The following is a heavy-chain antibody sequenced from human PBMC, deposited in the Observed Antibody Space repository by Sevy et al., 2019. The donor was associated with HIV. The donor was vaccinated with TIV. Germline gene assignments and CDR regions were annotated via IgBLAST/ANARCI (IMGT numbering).Heavy chain of an antibody. CDR2: ISYDGSNK. CDR1: GFTFSSYA. V-gene: IGHV3-30-3*01. J-gene: IGHJ1*01. D-gene: IGHD3-22*01. CDR3: ARRYHLEDSSGYYRPEYFQH. Sequence: GGSLRLSCAASGFTFSSYAMHWVRQAPGKGLEWVAVISYDGSNKYYADSVKGRFTISRDNSKNTLYLQMNSLRAEDTAGYYCARRYHLEDSSGYYRPEYFQHWGQGTLVTVSS.